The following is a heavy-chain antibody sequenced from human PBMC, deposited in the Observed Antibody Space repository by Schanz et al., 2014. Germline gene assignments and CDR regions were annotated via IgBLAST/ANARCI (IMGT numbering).Heavy chain of an antibody. D-gene: IGHD5-12*01. CDR3: ARDGGRDGYNLAFDV. Sequence: EVQLVESGGGLIQPGGSLRLSCAVSGFTVNTNYMSWVRQAPGKGLEWISSMYINSGSTQYADSVKGRFIISRDSSKNTLFPQMNSLSAEDAAVYFCARDGGRDGYNLAFDVWGQGTLVTVSS. J-gene: IGHJ3*01. CDR2: MYINSGST. V-gene: IGHV3-53*01. CDR1: GFTVNTNY.